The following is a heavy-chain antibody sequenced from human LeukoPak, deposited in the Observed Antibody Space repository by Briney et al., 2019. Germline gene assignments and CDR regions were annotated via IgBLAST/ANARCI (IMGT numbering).Heavy chain of an antibody. Sequence: GGSLRLSCATSGFTFDDYGMSWVRQAPGKGLEWVSGIDWNGGSTGYADSVKGRFTISRDNAKNSLYLQMNSLRAEDTAVYYCARDRPEYSSSWYFGNWGQGTLVTVSS. V-gene: IGHV3-20*04. D-gene: IGHD6-13*01. CDR3: ARDRPEYSSSWYFGN. CDR2: IDWNGGST. CDR1: GFTFDDYG. J-gene: IGHJ4*02.